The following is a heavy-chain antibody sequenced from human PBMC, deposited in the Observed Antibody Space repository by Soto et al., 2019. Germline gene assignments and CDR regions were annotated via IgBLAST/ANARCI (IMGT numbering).Heavy chain of an antibody. V-gene: IGHV4-34*01. CDR3: ARTNPFYYYYGMDV. J-gene: IGHJ6*02. CDR1: GEYFSGYY. CDR2: INHSGST. Sequence: SDSLSLTCAVYGEYFSGYYWSWIRQPPGKGLEWIGEINHSGSTNYNPSLKSRVTISVDTSKNQFSLKLSSVTAADTAVYYCARTNPFYYYYGMDVWGQGTTVTVSS. D-gene: IGHD2-8*01.